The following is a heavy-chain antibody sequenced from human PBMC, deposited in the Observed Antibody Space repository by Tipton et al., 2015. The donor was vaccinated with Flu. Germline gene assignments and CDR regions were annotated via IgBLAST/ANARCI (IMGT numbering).Heavy chain of an antibody. CDR1: GFTFSSYA. J-gene: IGHJ2*01. Sequence: SLRLSCAASGFTFSSYAMSWVRQAPGKGLEWVSAISGGGGSTYYADSVKGRFTISRDNSKNTLYLQMNSLRAEDTAVYYCATKYYYDSSGYKWYFDLWGRGTLVTVSS. CDR3: ATKYYYDSSGYKWYFDL. CDR2: ISGGGGST. D-gene: IGHD3-22*01. V-gene: IGHV3-23*01.